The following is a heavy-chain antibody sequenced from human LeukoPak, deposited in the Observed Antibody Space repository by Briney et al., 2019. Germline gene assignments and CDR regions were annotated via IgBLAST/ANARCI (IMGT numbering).Heavy chain of an antibody. CDR1: GFTFSSYA. J-gene: IGHJ6*03. V-gene: IGHV3-30*04. Sequence: GGSLRLSCAASGFTFSSYAMHWVRQAPGKGLEWVAVISYDGSNKYYADSVKGRFTISRDNSKNTLYLQMNSLRAEDTAVYYCARDRGSGWYNYYYYMDVWGKGTTVTVS. CDR3: ARDRGSGWYNYYYYMDV. CDR2: ISYDGSNK. D-gene: IGHD6-19*01.